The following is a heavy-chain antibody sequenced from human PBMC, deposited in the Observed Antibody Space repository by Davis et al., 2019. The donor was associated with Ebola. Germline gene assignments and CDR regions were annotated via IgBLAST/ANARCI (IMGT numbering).Heavy chain of an antibody. CDR1: GFIFSSYS. Sequence: GESLKISCAASGFIFSSYSMNWVRQAPGKGLEWVSGIRASDFGTQYAGSVKGRFTISRDNSKNSLYLQMNSLRAEDTDVYYCARRGYSALDWGQGTLVTV. J-gene: IGHJ4*02. CDR3: ARRGYSALD. V-gene: IGHV3-23*01. CDR2: IRASDFGT. D-gene: IGHD5-12*01.